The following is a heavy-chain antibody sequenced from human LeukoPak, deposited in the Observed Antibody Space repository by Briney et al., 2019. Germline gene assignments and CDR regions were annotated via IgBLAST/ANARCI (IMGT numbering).Heavy chain of an antibody. V-gene: IGHV4-4*02. J-gene: IGHJ5*02. CDR3: ARVVGQWFGELGFDP. D-gene: IGHD3-10*01. CDR2: VYHSGST. Sequence: SETLSLTCAVSGGSISSSYWWSWVRQPPGKGLEWIGEVYHSGSTNYNPSLKSRVTISVDTSKNQFSLKLSSVTAADTAVYYCARVVGQWFGELGFDPWGQGTLVTASS. CDR1: GGSISSSYW.